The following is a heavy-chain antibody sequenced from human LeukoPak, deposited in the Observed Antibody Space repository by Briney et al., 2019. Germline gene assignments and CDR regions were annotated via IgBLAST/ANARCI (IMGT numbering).Heavy chain of an antibody. D-gene: IGHD6-13*01. CDR3: ASAKLVRWFDP. J-gene: IGHJ5*02. Sequence: PSETLSLTCTVSGYSISSGYYWGWIRQPPGKGLEWIGSIYHSGSTYYNPSLKSRVTISVDTSKNQFSLKLSSVTAADTAVYYCASAKLVRWFDPWGQGTLVTVSS. CDR1: GYSISSGYY. V-gene: IGHV4-38-2*02. CDR2: IYHSGST.